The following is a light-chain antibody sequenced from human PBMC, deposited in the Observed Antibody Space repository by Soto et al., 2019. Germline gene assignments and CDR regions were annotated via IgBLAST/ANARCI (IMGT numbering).Light chain of an antibody. V-gene: IGKV1-5*01. CDR3: QPYNNN. CDR1: QSISSW. Sequence: DIQMTQSPSSLSASVGDRVTITCRASQSISSWLAWYQQKPGKAPKVLIYDVSTLGSGVPSRFSGSGSGTEFTLTISSLQPDDFATYYCQPYNNNFGQGTKV. CDR2: DVS. J-gene: IGKJ2*01.